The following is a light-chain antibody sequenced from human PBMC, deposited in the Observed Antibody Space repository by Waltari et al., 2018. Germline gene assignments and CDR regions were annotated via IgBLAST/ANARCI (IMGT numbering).Light chain of an antibody. CDR1: SSNIGAGYD. Sequence: QSVLTQPPSVSGAPGQRVTISCTGRSSNIGAGYDVPWYQQLPGTPPKLLIYGNSNRPSGVPDRFSGSKSGTSASLAITGLQAEDEADYYCQSYDSSLSGVVFGGGTKLTVL. J-gene: IGLJ2*01. CDR2: GNS. V-gene: IGLV1-40*01. CDR3: QSYDSSLSGVV.